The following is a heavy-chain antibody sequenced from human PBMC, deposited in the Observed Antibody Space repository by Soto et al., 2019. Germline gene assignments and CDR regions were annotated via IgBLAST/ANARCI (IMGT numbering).Heavy chain of an antibody. CDR2: IYPNSGDT. CDR1: GYSFTGYY. V-gene: IGHV1-2*02. D-gene: IGHD6-19*01. J-gene: IGHJ4*02. CDR3: VSLQPSGWYGLH. Sequence: ASVKVSCKASGYSFTGYYIHWLRQAPGQGLEWMGWIYPNSGDTKSAQKFQGRLTLTRDTSITTAYMELSSLRSDDTAIYYCVSLQPSGWYGLHRGQATLVTVSS.